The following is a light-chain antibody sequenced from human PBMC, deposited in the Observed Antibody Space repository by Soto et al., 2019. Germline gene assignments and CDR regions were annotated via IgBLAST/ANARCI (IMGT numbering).Light chain of an antibody. Sequence: EIVLTQSPGTLSLTQGERATLSCRASQSVSSSYLAWYQQKPGQPPRLLIFDASNRATGIPDRFSGSGSGTDFTLTISSLEPEDFAVYYCQHYGRSPPSWTFGQGTKVEIQ. CDR3: QHYGRSPPSWT. CDR2: DAS. J-gene: IGKJ1*01. CDR1: QSVSSSY. V-gene: IGKV3-20*01.